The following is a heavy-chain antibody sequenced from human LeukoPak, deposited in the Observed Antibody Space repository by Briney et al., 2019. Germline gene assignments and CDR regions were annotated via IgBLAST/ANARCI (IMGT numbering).Heavy chain of an antibody. J-gene: IGHJ4*02. Sequence: GGSLRLSCAASGFTFSSYAMSWVRQAPGKGLEWVSAISGSGGSTYYADSVKGRFTISRDNSKNTLYLRMNSLRAEDTAVYYCAKSFDCSSTSCPQNWGQGTLVTVSS. V-gene: IGHV3-23*01. CDR1: GFTFSSYA. CDR3: AKSFDCSSTSCPQN. CDR2: ISGSGGST. D-gene: IGHD2-2*01.